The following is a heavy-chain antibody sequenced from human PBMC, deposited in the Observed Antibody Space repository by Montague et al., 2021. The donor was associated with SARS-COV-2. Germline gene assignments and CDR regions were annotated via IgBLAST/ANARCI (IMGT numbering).Heavy chain of an antibody. J-gene: IGHJ3*01. CDR3: ARAHSGSYSVGGDAFDL. Sequence: SLRLSCAAPGFTFNKYSMNWVRQAPGKGLEWVSSISTSSLYIYYTDSVKGRFTVARANAKNSVFLEMNSLRVEDTAVYYCARAHSGSYSVGGDAFDLWGRGTLVTVSS. D-gene: IGHD5/OR15-5a*01. CDR2: ISTSSLYI. V-gene: IGHV3-21*01. CDR1: GFTFNKYS.